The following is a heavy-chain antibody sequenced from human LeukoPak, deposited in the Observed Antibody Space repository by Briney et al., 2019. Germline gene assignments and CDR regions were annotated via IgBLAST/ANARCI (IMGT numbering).Heavy chain of an antibody. J-gene: IGHJ4*02. CDR2: IHYTGSP. CDR1: GGSVSSYIYH. D-gene: IGHD4-17*01. CDR3: ARVDTVTTTFDY. Sequence: SETLSLTCTVSGGSVSSYIYHWSWIRQPPGKGLEWIGYIHYTGSPNYNPSLKSRVTISVDTSKNQFSLRLNSVTAADTAVYYCARVDTVTTTFDYWGQGTLVTVSS. V-gene: IGHV4-61*01.